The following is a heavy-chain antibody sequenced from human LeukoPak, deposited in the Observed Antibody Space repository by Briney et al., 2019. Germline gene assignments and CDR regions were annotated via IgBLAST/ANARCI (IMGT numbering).Heavy chain of an antibody. CDR1: GGSISSSSYY. CDR2: IYYSGST. D-gene: IGHD3-10*01. Sequence: SKTLSLTCTVSGGSISSSSYYWGWIRQPPGKGLEWIGSIYYSGSTYYNPSLKSRVTISVDTSKNQFSLKLSSVTAADTAVYYCARHVYGMMPQIACWGQGTLVTVSS. J-gene: IGHJ4*02. CDR3: ARHVYGMMPQIAC. V-gene: IGHV4-39*01.